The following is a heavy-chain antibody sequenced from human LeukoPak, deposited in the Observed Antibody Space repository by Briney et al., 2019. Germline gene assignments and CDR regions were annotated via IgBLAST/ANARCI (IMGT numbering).Heavy chain of an antibody. CDR2: IYYSGST. CDR3: ARVGSGWPYYFDY. Sequence: SETLSLTCTVSGGSISSYYWSWIRQPPGKGLEWIGYIYYSGSTNYNPSLKSRVTISVDTSKNQFSLKVSSVTAADTAVYYCARVGSGWPYYFDYWGQGTLVTVSS. D-gene: IGHD6-19*01. J-gene: IGHJ4*02. CDR1: GGSISSYY. V-gene: IGHV4-59*01.